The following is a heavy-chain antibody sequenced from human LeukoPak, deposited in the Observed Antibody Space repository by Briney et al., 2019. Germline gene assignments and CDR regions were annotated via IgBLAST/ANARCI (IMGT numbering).Heavy chain of an antibody. CDR1: GFTFSSCG. D-gene: IGHD6-13*01. CDR3: VKGDGYSSSRPDY. J-gene: IGHJ4*02. V-gene: IGHV3-33*06. Sequence: SGGSLRLSCAASGFTFSSCGMHWVRQAPGKGLEWVAVIWYDGSNKYYADSVKGRFTISRDSSKNTLYLQMNSLRAEDTAVYYCVKGDGYSSSRPDYWGQGTLVTVSS. CDR2: IWYDGSNK.